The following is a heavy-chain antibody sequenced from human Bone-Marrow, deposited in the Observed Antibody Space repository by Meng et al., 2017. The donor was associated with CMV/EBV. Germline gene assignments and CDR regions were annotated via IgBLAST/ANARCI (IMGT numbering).Heavy chain of an antibody. Sequence: ASVKVSCKASGYTFTGYYMHWVRQAPGQGLEWMGWINPNSGGTNYAQKFQGRVTMTRDTSISTAYMELSRLRSDDTAVYYCANKYYGDYDSLRYYYGMDVWGQGTTVTVYS. V-gene: IGHV1-2*02. CDR1: GYTFTGYY. CDR2: INPNSGGT. D-gene: IGHD4-17*01. CDR3: ANKYYGDYDSLRYYYGMDV. J-gene: IGHJ6*02.